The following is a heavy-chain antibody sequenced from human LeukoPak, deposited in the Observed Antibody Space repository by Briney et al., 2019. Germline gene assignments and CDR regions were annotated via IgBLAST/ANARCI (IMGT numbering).Heavy chain of an antibody. Sequence: KTSETLSLTCTVSGGSISSYYWTWIRQPPGKGLEWIGYIHYSGSTNYNPSLKSRVTISVDTSKNQFSLKLSSVTAADTAVYYCARDRLGLPMDVWGQGTTVTVSS. V-gene: IGHV4-59*01. D-gene: IGHD6-6*01. J-gene: IGHJ6*02. CDR1: GGSISSYY. CDR3: ARDRLGLPMDV. CDR2: IHYSGST.